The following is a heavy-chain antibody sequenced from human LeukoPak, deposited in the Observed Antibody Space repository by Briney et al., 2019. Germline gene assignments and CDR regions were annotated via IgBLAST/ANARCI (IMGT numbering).Heavy chain of an antibody. CDR3: ARGGYSSSWYPEYFQH. CDR1: GGTFSSYA. D-gene: IGHD6-13*01. Sequence: ASVKVSCKASGGTFSSYAISWVRQAPGQGLEWMGGIIPIFGTANYAQKFQGRVTITADESTSTAYMELSSLRSEDTAVYYCARGGYSSSWYPEYFQHWGQGTLVPVSS. V-gene: IGHV1-69*13. J-gene: IGHJ1*01. CDR2: IIPIFGTA.